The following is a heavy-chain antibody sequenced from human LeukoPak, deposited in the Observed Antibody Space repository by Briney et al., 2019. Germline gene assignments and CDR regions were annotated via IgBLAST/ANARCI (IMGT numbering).Heavy chain of an antibody. Sequence: GGSLRLSCVASGFTFSIYEMNWVRQAPGKGLEWVSYIFQSGSTVYYADSVKGRFTISRDNAKNSLYLQMNSLRAEDTAVYYCARERQSCGGDCSDYWGQGTLVTVSS. CDR3: ARERQSCGGDCSDY. CDR1: GFTFSIYE. D-gene: IGHD2-21*01. CDR2: IFQSGSTV. J-gene: IGHJ4*02. V-gene: IGHV3-48*03.